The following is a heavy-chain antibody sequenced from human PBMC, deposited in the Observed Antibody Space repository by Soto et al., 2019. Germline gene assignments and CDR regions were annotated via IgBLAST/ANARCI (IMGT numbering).Heavy chain of an antibody. Sequence: QVQLVESGGGVVQPGRSLRLSCAASGFTFSTYGMHWVRQAPGKGLEWVAVISYDGSNKYNADSVKGRFTISRDNSKNTLYMQMNSLRAEDTALYYCAKVSGQYQLFLYYFDYWGQGTLVTVSS. CDR2: ISYDGSNK. CDR1: GFTFSTYG. CDR3: AKVSGQYQLFLYYFDY. V-gene: IGHV3-30*18. J-gene: IGHJ4*02. D-gene: IGHD2-2*01.